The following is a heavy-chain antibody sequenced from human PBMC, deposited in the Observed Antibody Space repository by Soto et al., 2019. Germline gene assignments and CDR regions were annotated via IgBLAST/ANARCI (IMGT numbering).Heavy chain of an antibody. CDR2: IYYSGST. CDR1: GGSISSSSYY. D-gene: IGHD5-12*01. Sequence: QLQLQESGPGLVKPSETLSLTCTVSGGSISSSSYYWGWIRQPPGKGLEWIGSIYYSGSTYYNPSLKSRVTISVDTSKNQFSLKLSSVTAADTAVYYCARLGGDGYEQNWYFDLWGRGTLVTVSS. CDR3: ARLGGDGYEQNWYFDL. V-gene: IGHV4-39*01. J-gene: IGHJ2*01.